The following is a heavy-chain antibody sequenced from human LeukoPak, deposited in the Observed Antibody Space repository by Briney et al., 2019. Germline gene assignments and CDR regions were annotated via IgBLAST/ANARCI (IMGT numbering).Heavy chain of an antibody. CDR2: ISGSGTTI. Sequence: GGSLRLSCTASGFTFSDWYMTWIRQAPGKGLEWVSYISGSGTTIYYAGSVWGRFTVSRDNAKNSLFLQMNSLTSDDTAVYYCARDPYHYASENWGQGTLVTVPS. CDR3: ARDPYHYASEN. V-gene: IGHV3-11*04. J-gene: IGHJ4*02. D-gene: IGHD3-10*01. CDR1: GFTFSDWY.